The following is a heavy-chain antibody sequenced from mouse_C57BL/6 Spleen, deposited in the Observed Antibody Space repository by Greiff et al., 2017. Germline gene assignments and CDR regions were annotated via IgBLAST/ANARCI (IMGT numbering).Heavy chain of an antibody. CDR1: GFTFSSYG. CDR2: ISSGGSYT. V-gene: IGHV5-6*01. CDR3: ARDPSFGY. Sequence: EVQLKESGGDLVKPGGSLKLSCAASGFTFSSYGMSWVRQTPDKRLEWVATISSGGSYTYYPDSVKGRFTISRDNAKNTLYLQMSSLKSEDTAMYYCARDPSFGYWGQGTTLTVSS. J-gene: IGHJ2*01.